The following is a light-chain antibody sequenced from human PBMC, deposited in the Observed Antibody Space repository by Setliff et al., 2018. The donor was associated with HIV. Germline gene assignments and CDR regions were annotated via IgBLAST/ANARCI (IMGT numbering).Light chain of an antibody. CDR1: SSNIGRNT. J-gene: IGLJ1*01. V-gene: IGLV1-44*01. CDR3: AAWDNTLNAFV. Sequence: QSALTQPPSVSATPGQGVAISCSGSSSNIGRNTVSWYQHLPGSAPKFLICNDNQCPPGVPDRFAAPKSGVSASLAISGLRPEDEADYYCAAWDNTLNAFVFGTGTKVTVL. CDR2: NDN.